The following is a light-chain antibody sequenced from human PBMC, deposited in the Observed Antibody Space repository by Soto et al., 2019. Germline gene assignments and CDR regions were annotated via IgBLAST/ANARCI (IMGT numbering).Light chain of an antibody. CDR3: SAWDDSLSGGV. CDR1: SSNIGSNS. J-gene: IGLJ2*01. Sequence: QSVLTQPPSASGTPGQRVTISCSGSSSNIGSNSVHWYQQLTGTAPKLLIYSNSQRPSGLPERISGSKSGTSASLAISGLRSEYEAEYYCSAWDDSLSGGVFGGGTKLTVL. V-gene: IGLV1-47*01. CDR2: SNS.